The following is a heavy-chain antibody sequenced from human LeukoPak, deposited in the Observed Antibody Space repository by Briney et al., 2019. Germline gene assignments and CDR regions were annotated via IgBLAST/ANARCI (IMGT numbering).Heavy chain of an antibody. V-gene: IGHV3-23*01. CDR3: AKDKDPVRGWYGGIDY. CDR2: FGGGGGTT. J-gene: IGHJ4*02. D-gene: IGHD6-19*01. CDR1: GFTFSSYA. Sequence: GGSLRLSCAASGFTFSSYAMSWVRQAPGKGLEWVSTFGGGGGTTYYADSVKGRFTIYRDNSKSRLYLQMTSLRAEDTAVYHCAKDKDPVRGWYGGIDYWGQGILVTVSS.